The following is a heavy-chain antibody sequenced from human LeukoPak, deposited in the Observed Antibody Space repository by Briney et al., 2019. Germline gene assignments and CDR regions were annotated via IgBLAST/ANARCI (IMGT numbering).Heavy chain of an antibody. CDR1: GGSISSGSYY. V-gene: IGHV4-61*02. CDR2: VYTSGST. J-gene: IGHJ4*02. CDR3: ARGGYRDGDVE. D-gene: IGHD5-18*01. Sequence: PSETLSLTCTVSGGSISSGSYYWSWIRQPAGKGLEWIGRVYTSGSTNHNPSLKSRVTISIDTSKNQFSLNLSSVTAADTAFYYCARGGYRDGDVEWGQGTLVTVSS.